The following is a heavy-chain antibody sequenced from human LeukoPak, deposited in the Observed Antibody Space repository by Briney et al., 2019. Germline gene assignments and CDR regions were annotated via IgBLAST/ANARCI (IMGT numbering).Heavy chain of an antibody. D-gene: IGHD6-13*01. Sequence: PSETLSLTCAAYGGSFSGYYWSWIRQPPGKGLEWIGEINHSGSTNYNPSLKSRVTISVDTSKNQFSLKLSSVTAADTAVYYCAKIAAAPPRTWGQGTLVTVSS. CDR1: GGSFSGYY. J-gene: IGHJ5*02. V-gene: IGHV4-34*01. CDR2: INHSGST. CDR3: AKIAAAPPRT.